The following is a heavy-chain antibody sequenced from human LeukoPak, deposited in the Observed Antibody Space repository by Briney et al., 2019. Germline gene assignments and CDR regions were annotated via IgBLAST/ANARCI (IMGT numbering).Heavy chain of an antibody. D-gene: IGHD6-19*01. J-gene: IGHJ3*02. CDR2: ISAYNGNT. V-gene: IGHV1-18*01. Sequence: GASVKVSCKASGYTFTNYGISWVRQAPGQGREWMGWISAYNGNTNYAQKLKGRVTMTTDTSTSTVYMELRSLRSDDTAVYARGAQANIGVAGVDAFDIWGQGTMVTVSS. CDR1: GYTFTNYG. CDR3: GAQANIGVAGVDAFDI.